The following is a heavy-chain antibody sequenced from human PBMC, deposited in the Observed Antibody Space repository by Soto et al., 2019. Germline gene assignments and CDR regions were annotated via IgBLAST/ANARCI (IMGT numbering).Heavy chain of an antibody. D-gene: IGHD3-3*01. J-gene: IGHJ4*02. Sequence: PSETLSLTCTVSGGSIINNYWSWILQPPGKGLEWVGYIYYTGTSKYNPSLKSRVTISVDSSKNQFSLKLDSVTAADTAVYYCARLGGYYQAFDNWGRGTLVTVSS. V-gene: IGHV4-59*08. CDR1: GGSIINNY. CDR2: IYYTGTS. CDR3: ARLGGYYQAFDN.